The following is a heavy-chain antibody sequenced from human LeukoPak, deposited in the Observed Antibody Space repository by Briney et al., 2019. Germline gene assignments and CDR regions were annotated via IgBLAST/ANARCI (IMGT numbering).Heavy chain of an antibody. V-gene: IGHV3-66*01. D-gene: IGHD2-21*02. CDR2: MYTGGGR. CDR3: TRGQSYCGADCYSD. Sequence: GSLRLSCAAAGCSVSNYYMSCVRQPPGKGLEWVSVMYTGGGRYYGDSVKGRFTISRDNSKNTVFLQMNSLRVEDTALYYCTRGQSYCGADCYSDWGQGTLVTVSS. CDR1: GCSVSNYY. J-gene: IGHJ4*02.